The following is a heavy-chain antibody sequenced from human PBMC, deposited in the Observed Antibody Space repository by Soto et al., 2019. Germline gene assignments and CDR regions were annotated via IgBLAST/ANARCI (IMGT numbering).Heavy chain of an antibody. D-gene: IGHD3-22*01. CDR2: IDYSGST. CDR1: GGSITSYY. Sequence: QVQLQEPGPGLVKPSETLSLTCTVSGGSITSYYWSWIRQSPGKGLEWIGYIDYSGSTNYNPSLKSRVTISLDTSKDQFSLKLSSVTAADTAVYFCARDRYYYDSSGYSTDAFALWGLGTMVTVSS. CDR3: ARDRYYYDSSGYSTDAFAL. J-gene: IGHJ3*01. V-gene: IGHV4-59*01.